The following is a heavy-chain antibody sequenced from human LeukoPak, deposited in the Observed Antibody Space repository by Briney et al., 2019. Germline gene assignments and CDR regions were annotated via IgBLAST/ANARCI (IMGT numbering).Heavy chain of an antibody. J-gene: IGHJ4*02. CDR2: INPSSGGT. CDR3: TRGRGLDY. CDR1: GYSLNAYY. Sequence: ASVKVSCKASGYSLNAYYMHWVRQAPGQGLEWMGWINPSSGGTKYAQKFQGRVTMARDTSISTTYMELSRLTSDDTAVYYCTRGRGLDYWGQGTLVAVSS. V-gene: IGHV1-2*02.